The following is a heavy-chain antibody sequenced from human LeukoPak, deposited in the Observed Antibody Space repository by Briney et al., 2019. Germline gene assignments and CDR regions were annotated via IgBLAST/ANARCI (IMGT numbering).Heavy chain of an antibody. CDR2: IYYSGST. J-gene: IGHJ4*02. Sequence: SETLSLTCTVSGGSIGSYYWSWVRQPPGKGLEWSGYIYYSGSTNYNPSLKSRVTISVDTSKNQFSLKLSSVTAADTAVYYCASRSGWYSSWGQGTLVTVSS. V-gene: IGHV4-59*08. D-gene: IGHD6-19*01. CDR1: GGSIGSYY. CDR3: ASRSGWYSS.